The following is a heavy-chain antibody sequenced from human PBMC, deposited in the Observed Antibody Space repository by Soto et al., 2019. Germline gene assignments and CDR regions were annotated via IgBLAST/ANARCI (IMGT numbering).Heavy chain of an antibody. CDR2: INHSGST. CDR1: GGSFSGYY. J-gene: IGHJ6*02. Sequence: PSETLSLTCAVYGGSFSGYYWSWIRQPPGKGLEWIGEINHSGSTNYNPSLKSRVTISVDTSKNQFSLKLSSVTAADTAVYYCARLVRGYYYYYGMDVWGQGTTVT. D-gene: IGHD3-10*01. CDR3: ARLVRGYYYYYGMDV. V-gene: IGHV4-34*01.